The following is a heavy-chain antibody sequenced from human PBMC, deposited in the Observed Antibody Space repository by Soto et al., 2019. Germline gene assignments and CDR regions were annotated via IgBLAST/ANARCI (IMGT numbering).Heavy chain of an antibody. D-gene: IGHD3-16*02. J-gene: IGHJ4*02. CDR2: IYYTGTT. CDR1: GGSISSGSYY. V-gene: IGHV4-31*03. CDR3: ARGVISRWIDSPFDH. Sequence: QVQLQESGPGLVKPSQTLSITCNVSGGSISSGSYYWTRIRQLPGKALAWIGYIYYTGTTRYNASLRRRVSMSVATSKTHVSQRLTSVGAADTDVYYGARGVISRWIDSPFDHWGQGTLVTVSS.